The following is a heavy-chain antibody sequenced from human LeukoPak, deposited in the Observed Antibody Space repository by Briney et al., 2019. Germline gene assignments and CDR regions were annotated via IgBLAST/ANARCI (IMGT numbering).Heavy chain of an antibody. J-gene: IGHJ4*02. V-gene: IGHV4-59*08. CDR1: GGSISSYY. D-gene: IGHD2-21*02. CDR3: ARQVTRTPDESTLDY. CDR2: IYYSGST. Sequence: PSETLSLTCTVSGGSISSYYWSWIRQPPGKGLEWIGYIYYSGSTNYNPSLKSRVTISVDTSKNQFSLKLSSVTAADTAVYYCARQVTRTPDESTLDYWGQGTLVTVSS.